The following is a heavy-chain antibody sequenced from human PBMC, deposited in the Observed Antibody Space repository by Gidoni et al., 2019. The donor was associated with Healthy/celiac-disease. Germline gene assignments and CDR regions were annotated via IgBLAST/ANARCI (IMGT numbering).Heavy chain of an antibody. V-gene: IGHV3-30*01. J-gene: IGHJ4*02. CDR3: ARALIVGATNFDY. CDR1: GFTFSSYA. CDR2: ISYEGSNK. D-gene: IGHD1-26*01. Sequence: QVQLVESGGGVAQPGRSLRLSCAASGFTFSSYAMHWVRQAPGKGLEWVAVISYEGSNKYYADSVKGRFTISRDNSKNTLYLQMNSLRAEDTAVYYCARALIVGATNFDYWGQGTLVTVSS.